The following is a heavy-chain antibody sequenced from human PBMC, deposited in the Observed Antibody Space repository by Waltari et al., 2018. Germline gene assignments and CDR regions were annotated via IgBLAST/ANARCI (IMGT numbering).Heavy chain of an antibody. CDR2: IDYSGST. D-gene: IGHD6-6*01. J-gene: IGHJ4*02. V-gene: IGHV4-59*01. Sequence: QVQLQESGPGLVKPSETLSLTCTVSGGSISSYYWSWIRQPPGKGLEWIGYIDYSGSTNYNPSLKSRVTISVDTSKNQFSLKLSSVTAADTAVYYCASSTSSSPLCYWGQGTLVTVSS. CDR1: GGSISSYY. CDR3: ASSTSSSPLCY.